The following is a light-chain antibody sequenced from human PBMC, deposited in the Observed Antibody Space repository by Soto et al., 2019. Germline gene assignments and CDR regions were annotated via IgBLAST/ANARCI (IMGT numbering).Light chain of an antibody. Sequence: DIQMTQSPSSLSASVGDRVTITCRASQSISSYLNRYQQKPGKAPKLLIYAASSLQGGVPSRFSGSGSGTDFTLTISSLQPEDFATYYCQQSYSTPRTFGQGTKLEIK. CDR3: QQSYSTPRT. V-gene: IGKV1-39*01. J-gene: IGKJ2*01. CDR2: AAS. CDR1: QSISSY.